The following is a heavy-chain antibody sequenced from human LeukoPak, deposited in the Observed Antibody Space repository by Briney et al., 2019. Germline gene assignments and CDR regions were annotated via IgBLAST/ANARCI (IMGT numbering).Heavy chain of an antibody. J-gene: IGHJ3*02. V-gene: IGHV1-18*01. CDR2: ISAYNGNT. D-gene: IGHD3-22*01. CDR1: GYTFTSYG. Sequence: ASVKVSCKASGYTFTSYGISWVRQAPGQGLEWMGWISAYNGNTNYAQKLQGRVTMTTDTSTSTAYMEPRSLRSDDTAVYYCARDSKYYYDSSGYYPDAFDIWGQGTMVTVSS. CDR3: ARDSKYYYDSSGYYPDAFDI.